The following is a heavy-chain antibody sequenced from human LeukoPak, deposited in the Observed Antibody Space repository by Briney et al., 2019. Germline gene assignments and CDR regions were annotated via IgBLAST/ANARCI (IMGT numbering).Heavy chain of an antibody. CDR1: GGSVSSGSYY. CDR2: IYYSGST. J-gene: IGHJ4*02. Sequence: SETLSLTCTVSGGSVSSGSYYWSWIRQPPGKGLEWIGYIYYSGSTNYNPSLKSRVAISVDTSKNQFSLKLSSVTAADTAVYYCARECYYDSSGYYYDYWGQGTLVTVSS. CDR3: ARECYYDSSGYYYDY. V-gene: IGHV4-61*01. D-gene: IGHD3-22*01.